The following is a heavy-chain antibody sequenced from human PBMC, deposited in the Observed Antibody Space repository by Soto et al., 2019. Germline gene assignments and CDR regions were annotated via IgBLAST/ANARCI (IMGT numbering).Heavy chain of an antibody. CDR2: ISSSSSYI. Sequence: SGGSLRLSCAASGFTFSSYSMNWVRQAPGKXXEWVSSISSSSSYIYYADSVKGRFTISRDNAKNSLYLQMNSLRAEDTAVYYCARGRVVPAAPLGLNWFDPWGQGTLVTVXS. J-gene: IGHJ5*02. D-gene: IGHD2-2*01. CDR1: GFTFSSYS. CDR3: ARGRVVPAAPLGLNWFDP. V-gene: IGHV3-21*01.